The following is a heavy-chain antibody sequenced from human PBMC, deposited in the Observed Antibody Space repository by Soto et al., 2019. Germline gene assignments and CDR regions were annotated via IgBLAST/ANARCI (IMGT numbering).Heavy chain of an antibody. Sequence: QLHLVQSGAVVKKPGASVTVSCSASGYPVTAYYMHWVRQAPGRGLEWMGGINPATGAAKYTQTFQGRVTMTGETSPGTVFMELSGLTSEDTAVFSCARGGGVGVAGSAAFDMWGQGTLVTVSS. V-gene: IGHV1-2*02. CDR2: INPATGAA. D-gene: IGHD3-3*01. J-gene: IGHJ3*02. CDR3: ARGGGVGVAGSAAFDM. CDR1: GYPVTAYY.